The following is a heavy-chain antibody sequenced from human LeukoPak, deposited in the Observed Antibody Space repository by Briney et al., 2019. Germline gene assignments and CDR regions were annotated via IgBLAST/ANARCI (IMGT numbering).Heavy chain of an antibody. Sequence: GRSLRLSCAASGFTFSSYAMHWVRQAPGKGLEWVAVISYDGGNKYYADSVKGRFTISRDNSKNTLYLQMNSLRAEDTAVYYCARNYYDSSGYYYSLGYWGQGTLVTVSS. CDR3: ARNYYDSSGYYYSLGY. J-gene: IGHJ4*02. CDR1: GFTFSSYA. CDR2: ISYDGGNK. D-gene: IGHD3-22*01. V-gene: IGHV3-30-3*01.